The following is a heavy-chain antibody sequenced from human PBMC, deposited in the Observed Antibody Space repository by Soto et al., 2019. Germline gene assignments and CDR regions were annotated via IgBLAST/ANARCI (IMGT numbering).Heavy chain of an antibody. CDR3: ARGRVTMVRGVIIRWIDP. V-gene: IGHV4-34*01. CDR2: INHSGST. D-gene: IGHD3-10*01. J-gene: IGHJ5*02. Sequence: SETLSLTCAVYGGSFSGYYWSWIRQPPGKGLEWIGEINHSGSTNYNPSLKSRVTISVDTSKNQFSLKLSSVTAADTAVYYCARGRVTMVRGVIIRWIDPSGQGTLVTVSS. CDR1: GGSFSGYY.